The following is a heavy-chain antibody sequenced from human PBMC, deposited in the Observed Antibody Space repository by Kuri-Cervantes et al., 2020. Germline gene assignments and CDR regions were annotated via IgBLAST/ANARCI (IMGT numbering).Heavy chain of an antibody. CDR2: ISSSGSTI. CDR3: AASCIMATYYYHGMDV. V-gene: IGHV3-48*04. Sequence: GESLKISCAASGFTFSSYSMNWVRQAPGKGLEWVSYISSSGSTIYYADSVKGRFTISSDNAKNSLYLQMNSLRAEDTAVYYCAASCIMATYYYHGMDVWGQGTMVTVSS. D-gene: IGHD5-24*01. J-gene: IGHJ6*02. CDR1: GFTFSSYS.